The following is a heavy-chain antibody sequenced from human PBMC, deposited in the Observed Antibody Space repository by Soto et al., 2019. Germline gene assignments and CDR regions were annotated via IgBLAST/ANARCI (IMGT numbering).Heavy chain of an antibody. V-gene: IGHV4-4*02. CDR2: IYHSGST. CDR3: AREEYSYGYYYYGMDV. CDR1: GGSISSSNW. Sequence: SETLSLTCAVSGGSISSSNWWSWVRQPPGKGLEWIGEIYHSGSTNYNPSLKSRVTISVDTSKNQFSLKLSSVTAADTAVYYCAREEYSYGYYYYGMDVWGQGTTVTVSS. J-gene: IGHJ6*02. D-gene: IGHD5-18*01.